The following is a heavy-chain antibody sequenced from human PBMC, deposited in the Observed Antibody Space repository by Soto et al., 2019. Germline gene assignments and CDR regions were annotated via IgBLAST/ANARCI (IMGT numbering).Heavy chain of an antibody. J-gene: IGHJ5*01. Sequence: SVKVSGKASSYTSADFGISWGRQAPVQGLEWMGWVSGNNGASNPAPKVQGRITMTLDTSTGVSYMDLRSLRSDDTAIYYCVRDQKYFRVNGNWFDSWGQGTLVTVYS. CDR3: VRDQKYFRVNGNWFDS. CDR1: SYTSADFG. D-gene: IGHD2-2*01. CDR2: VSGNNGAS. V-gene: IGHV1-18*04.